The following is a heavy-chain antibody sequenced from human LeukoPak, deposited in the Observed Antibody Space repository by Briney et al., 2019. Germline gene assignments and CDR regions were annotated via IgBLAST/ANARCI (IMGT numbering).Heavy chain of an antibody. CDR3: AKDPTLRPAQSHDRFDP. CDR2: ISAYNGNT. Sequence: ASVKVSCKASGYTFTSFGISWVRQAPGQELEWMGWISAYNGNTNYAQKFQGRVTMTTDISTNTAYMELRSLRSDDTAVYYCAKDPTLRPAQSHDRFDPWGQGTLVTVSS. V-gene: IGHV1-18*01. J-gene: IGHJ5*02. D-gene: IGHD1-1*01. CDR1: GYTFTSFG.